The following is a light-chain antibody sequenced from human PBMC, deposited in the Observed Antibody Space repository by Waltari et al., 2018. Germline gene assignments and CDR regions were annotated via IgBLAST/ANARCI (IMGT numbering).Light chain of an antibody. Sequence: DIVMTQSPDSLAVSLGERATINCKSSQSVLYSPNNKNYLAWFQQKPGQPPKLLIYWDSTRESGVPDRFSGSGSVTDFTLTISSLQAEDVAIYYCQQYATTPRTFGQGTKLEIK. J-gene: IGKJ2*02. CDR2: WDS. CDR3: QQYATTPRT. V-gene: IGKV4-1*01. CDR1: QSVLYSPNNKNY.